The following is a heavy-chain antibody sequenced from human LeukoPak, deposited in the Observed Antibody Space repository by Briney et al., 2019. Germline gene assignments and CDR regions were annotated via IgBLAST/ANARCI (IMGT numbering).Heavy chain of an antibody. J-gene: IGHJ4*02. D-gene: IGHD4-17*01. V-gene: IGHV1-69*13. CDR3: AKTDDYGLRALDFDY. CDR2: IIPIFGTA. Sequence: SVKVSCKASGGTFSSYAISWARQAPGQGLEWMGGIIPIFGTANYAQKFQGRVTITADESTSTAYMELRSLRSDDTAVYYCAKTDDYGLRALDFDYWGQGTLVTVSS. CDR1: GGTFSSYA.